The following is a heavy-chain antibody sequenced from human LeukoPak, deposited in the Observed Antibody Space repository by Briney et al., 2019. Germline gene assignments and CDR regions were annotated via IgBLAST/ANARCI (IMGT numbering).Heavy chain of an antibody. D-gene: IGHD2-2*02. V-gene: IGHV1-18*01. CDR2: ISAYNGNT. CDR3: ARDLKALLGYCSSTSCYNNWFDP. Sequence: ASVKVSCKASGYTFTSYGISWVRQAPGQGLEWMGWISAYNGNTNYAQKLQGRVTMTTDTSTSTAYMELRSLRSDDTAVYYCARDLKALLGYCSSTSCYNNWFDPWGQGTLVTVSS. CDR1: GYTFTSYG. J-gene: IGHJ5*02.